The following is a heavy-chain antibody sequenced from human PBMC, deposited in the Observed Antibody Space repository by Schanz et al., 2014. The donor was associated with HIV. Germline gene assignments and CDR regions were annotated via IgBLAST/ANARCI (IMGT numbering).Heavy chain of an antibody. J-gene: IGHJ6*02. CDR1: GFSFRTFG. D-gene: IGHD3-22*01. CDR2: IPYDGNND. V-gene: IGHV3-30*18. Sequence: QVQLVESGGGVVQPGRSLRLSCVASGFSFRTFGMHWVRQAPGKGLEWVALIPYDGNNDFYADSVKGRFTISRDNSKNTLYLQVKSLRAEDTAVYYCAKDANYYDTKYRGKGNYYHYYGMDVWGQGTTVTVSS. CDR3: AKDANYYDTKYRGKGNYYHYYGMDV.